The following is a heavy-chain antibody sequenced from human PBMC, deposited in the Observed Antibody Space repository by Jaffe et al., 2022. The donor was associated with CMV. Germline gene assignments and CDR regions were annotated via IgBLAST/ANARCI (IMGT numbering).Heavy chain of an antibody. CDR2: IKSKADGGTT. J-gene: IGHJ3*02. CDR3: TTSVETRGAFDI. D-gene: IGHD2-15*01. V-gene: IGHV3-15*01. CDR1: GFTFTNAW. Sequence: EVQLVESGGGLVKPGGSLRLSCAASGFTFTNAWMNWVRQAPGKGPEWLGRIKSKADGGTTDYAAPAKGRFTISRDDSKHTLAFQMNSLKAEDTAVYYCTTSVETRGAFDIWGQGTIVTVSS.